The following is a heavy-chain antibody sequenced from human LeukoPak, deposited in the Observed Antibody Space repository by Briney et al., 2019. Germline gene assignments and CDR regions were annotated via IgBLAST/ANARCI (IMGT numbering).Heavy chain of an antibody. Sequence: GGSLRLSCAASGFTVTNYWMHWVRQAPGKGLVWVSRVNDGGSSASYADSVKGRFTISRDNAKNTVYLQMNSLRTEDSAVYYCARVLIGGGRSFDFWGQGTLVTVSS. CDR1: GFTVTNYW. CDR3: ARVLIGGGRSFDF. V-gene: IGHV3-74*01. D-gene: IGHD6-19*01. J-gene: IGHJ4*02. CDR2: VNDGGSSA.